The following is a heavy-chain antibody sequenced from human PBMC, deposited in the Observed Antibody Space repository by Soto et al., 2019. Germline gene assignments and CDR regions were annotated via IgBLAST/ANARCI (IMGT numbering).Heavy chain of an antibody. Sequence: QVQLQESGPGLVKPSETLSLTCTVSGGSISSYYWSWIRQPPGKGLEWIGYIYYSGSTNYNPSLKSRVTISVDTSTNQFSLKLSSVTAADTAVYYCARGGSYTYYCGMDVWGQGTTVTVSS. V-gene: IGHV4-59*01. J-gene: IGHJ6*02. D-gene: IGHD1-26*01. CDR3: ARGGSYTYYCGMDV. CDR2: IYYSGST. CDR1: GGSISSYY.